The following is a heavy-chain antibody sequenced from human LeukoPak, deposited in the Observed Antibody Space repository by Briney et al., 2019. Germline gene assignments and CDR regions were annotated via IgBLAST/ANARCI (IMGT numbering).Heavy chain of an antibody. D-gene: IGHD3/OR15-3a*01. V-gene: IGHV1-69*05. J-gene: IGHJ5*02. Sequence: SVKVSCKASGCTFSSYAISWVRQAPGQGLEWMGGIIPIFGTANYAQKFQGRVTITTDESTSTAYMELSSLRSEDTAVYYCARDPRLDASWFDPWGQGTLVTVSS. CDR2: IIPIFGTA. CDR1: GCTFSSYA. CDR3: ARDPRLDASWFDP.